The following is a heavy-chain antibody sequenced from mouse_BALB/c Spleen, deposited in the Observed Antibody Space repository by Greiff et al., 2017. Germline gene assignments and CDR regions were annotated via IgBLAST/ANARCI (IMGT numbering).Heavy chain of an antibody. J-gene: IGHJ4*01. CDR2: IDPENGNT. CDR3: ARWLPYAMDY. V-gene: IGHV14-1*02. Sequence: EVKLVESGAELVRPGALVKLSCKASGFNIKDYYMHWVKQRPEQGLEWIGWIDPENGNTIYDPKFQGKASITADTSSNTAYLQLSSLTSEDTAVYYCARWLPYAMDYWGQGTSVTVSS. CDR1: GFNIKDYY.